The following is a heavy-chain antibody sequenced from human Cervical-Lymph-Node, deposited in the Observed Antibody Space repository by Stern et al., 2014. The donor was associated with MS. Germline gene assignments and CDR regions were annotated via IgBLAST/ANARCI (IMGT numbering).Heavy chain of an antibody. D-gene: IGHD1-1*01. CDR2: TSSDGSSE. CDR3: AREPSTAPGPFDY. J-gene: IGHJ4*02. CDR1: GFTFSNYN. Sequence: MQLVESGGGVVQPGRSLRLSCAASGFTFSNYNLHWVRQAPGKGLEWVAVTSSDGSSEHYADSVKGRSTISRDNSKNAVYLQMNSLRAEDTAVYYCAREPSTAPGPFDYWGQGTLVTVSS. V-gene: IGHV3-30-3*01.